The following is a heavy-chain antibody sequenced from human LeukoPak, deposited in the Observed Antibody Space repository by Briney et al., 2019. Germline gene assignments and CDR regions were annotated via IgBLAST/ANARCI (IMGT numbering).Heavy chain of an antibody. Sequence: SETLSLTCAVYGGSFSGYYWSWIRQPPGKGLEWIGEINHSGSTSYNPSLKSRVTISVDTSKNQFSLKLSSVTAADTAVYYCARGPREGAIGFDYWGQGTLVTVSS. CDR3: ARGPREGAIGFDY. V-gene: IGHV4-34*01. J-gene: IGHJ4*02. CDR2: INHSGST. D-gene: IGHD1-26*01. CDR1: GGSFSGYY.